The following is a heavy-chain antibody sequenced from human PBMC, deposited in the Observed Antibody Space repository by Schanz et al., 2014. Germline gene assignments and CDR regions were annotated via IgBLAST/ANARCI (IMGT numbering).Heavy chain of an antibody. Sequence: EVQLVESGGGLVQPGGSLRLSCTASGFTFSDYFMAWIRQPPGRGLEWVANIKRDGSEKNYLDSVKGRFTISRDNAKNSLFLQMNSLRAEDTAVYYCLAPDYGMDVWGQGTTVTVSS. CDR1: GFTFSDYF. CDR2: IKRDGSEK. CDR3: LAPDYGMDV. J-gene: IGHJ6*02. V-gene: IGHV3-7*01.